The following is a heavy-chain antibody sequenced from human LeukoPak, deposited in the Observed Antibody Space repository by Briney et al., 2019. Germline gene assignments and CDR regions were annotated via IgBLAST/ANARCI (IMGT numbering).Heavy chain of an antibody. CDR1: GYSFTTYW. CDR3: ARRTTGTTSPFDP. D-gene: IGHD1-1*01. Sequence: GESLQISCRGSGYSFTTYWIGWVRQMPGKGLEWMGIIYPGDSDTRYSPSFQGQVTISADKSISTAYLQRSSLKASDTAMYYCARRTTGTTSPFDPWGQGTLVTVSS. J-gene: IGHJ5*02. V-gene: IGHV5-51*01. CDR2: IYPGDSDT.